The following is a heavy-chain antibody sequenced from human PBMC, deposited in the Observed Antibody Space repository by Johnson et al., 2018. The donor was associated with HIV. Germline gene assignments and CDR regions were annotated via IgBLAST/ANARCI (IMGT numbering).Heavy chain of an antibody. J-gene: IGHJ3*02. Sequence: VQLVESGGGVVQPGRSLRLSCAASGFTFSSNAMHWVRQAPGKGLERVVVISYAGSNKSYADSVKGRFTISRDNSKNTLYLQMNSLRAGDTALYYCTRGESAYYESSGYYSDDAFDIWGQGTMVTVSS. D-gene: IGHD3-22*01. V-gene: IGHV3-30-3*01. CDR2: ISYAGSNK. CDR3: TRGESAYYESSGYYSDDAFDI. CDR1: GFTFSSNA.